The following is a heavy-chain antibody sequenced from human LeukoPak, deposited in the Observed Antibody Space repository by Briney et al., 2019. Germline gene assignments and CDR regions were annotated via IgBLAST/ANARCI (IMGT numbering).Heavy chain of an antibody. Sequence: PSETLSLTCTVSGGSISTSNYYWGWIRQPPGKGLEWTGNIFYSGSTYYSPSVKSRVTISLDTSRNQFSLRLSSVTAADTAVYYCARLPTVTFFDYWGQGTLVTVSS. J-gene: IGHJ4*02. CDR2: IFYSGST. V-gene: IGHV4-39*01. CDR1: GGSISTSNYY. D-gene: IGHD4-17*01. CDR3: ARLPTVTFFDY.